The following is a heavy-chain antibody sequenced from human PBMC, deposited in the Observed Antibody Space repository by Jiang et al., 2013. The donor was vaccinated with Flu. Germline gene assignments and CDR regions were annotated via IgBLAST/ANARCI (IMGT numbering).Heavy chain of an antibody. CDR3: ARDQIYCSSTSCPFPFDY. J-gene: IGHJ4*02. D-gene: IGHD2-2*01. CDR1: GDSVSSNSAA. V-gene: IGHV6-1*01. CDR2: TYYRSKWYN. Sequence: CAISGDSVSSNSAAWNWIRQSPSRGLEWLGRTYYRSKWYNDYAVSVKSRITINPDTSKNQFSLQLNSVTPEDTAVYYCARDQIYCSSTSCPFPFDYWGQGTLVTVSS.